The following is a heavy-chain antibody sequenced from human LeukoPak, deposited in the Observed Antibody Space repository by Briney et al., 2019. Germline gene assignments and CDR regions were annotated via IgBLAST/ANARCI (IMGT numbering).Heavy chain of an antibody. CDR2: ISSSSSTI. V-gene: IGHV3-48*01. CDR1: GFTFSSYS. Sequence: GGSLRLSCAASGFTFSSYSMNWVRQAPGKGLEWVSYISSSSSTIYYADSVKGRFTISRDNAKNSLYLQMNSLRAEDTAVYYCARGFFRKVRGVIIKAKILYYFDYWGQGTLVTVSS. D-gene: IGHD3-10*01. J-gene: IGHJ4*02. CDR3: ARGFFRKVRGVIIKAKILYYFDY.